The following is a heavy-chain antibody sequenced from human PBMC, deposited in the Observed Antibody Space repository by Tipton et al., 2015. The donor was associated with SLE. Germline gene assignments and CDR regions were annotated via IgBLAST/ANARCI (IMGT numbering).Heavy chain of an antibody. V-gene: IGHV4-30-2*01. J-gene: IGHJ4*02. D-gene: IGHD3-3*01. CDR2: IYHSGST. CDR1: GGSISSGGYS. CDR3: ARATYYDFWSGYLFDY. Sequence: TLSLTCAVSGGSISSGGYSWSWIRQPPGEGLEWIGYIYHSGSTYYNPSLKSRVTISVDTSKNQFSLKLSSVTAADTAVYYCARATYYDFWSGYLFDYWGQGTLVTVS.